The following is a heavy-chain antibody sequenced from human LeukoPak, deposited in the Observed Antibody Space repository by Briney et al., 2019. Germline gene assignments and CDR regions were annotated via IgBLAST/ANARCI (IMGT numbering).Heavy chain of an antibody. Sequence: GGSLRLSCAASGFTFSSYWMHWVRQAPGKGLVWVSRINSDGSSTNYADSVKRRFTISRDNAKNTLYLQMGSLRAEDTAVYYCAREDSSSFYETNWFDPWGQGTLVTVSS. CDR1: GFTFSSYW. V-gene: IGHV3-74*01. CDR2: INSDGSST. J-gene: IGHJ5*02. D-gene: IGHD6-13*01. CDR3: AREDSSSFYETNWFDP.